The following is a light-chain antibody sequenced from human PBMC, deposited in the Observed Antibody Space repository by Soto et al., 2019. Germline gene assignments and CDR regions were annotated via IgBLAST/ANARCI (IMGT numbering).Light chain of an antibody. CDR1: QLFSSN. V-gene: IGKV3-15*01. CDR3: QQYNNWPRT. Sequence: EIVMMQSPATLSVSPGESVTLSCRASQLFSSNLAWYQHKPGQAPRLLIYGVSNRDTGVPDRFSGSASGTEFTLTISSLQSEDFAVYYCQQYNNWPRTFGQGTRLEIK. CDR2: GVS. J-gene: IGKJ5*01.